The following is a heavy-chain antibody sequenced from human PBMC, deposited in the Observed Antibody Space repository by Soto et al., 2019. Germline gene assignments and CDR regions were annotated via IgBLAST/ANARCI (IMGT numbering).Heavy chain of an antibody. CDR2: IHYSGST. CDR1: GGSISSSNW. Sequence: PSETLSLTCAVSGGSISSSNWCRWIRQPPGKGLEWIGYIHYSGSTNYHPSLKSRVPISGDTPKKQFSLRATSVAAAATVVYYCTRGQEGLVSTHWDQGTLVTVSS. D-gene: IGHD5-12*01. J-gene: IGHJ4*02. V-gene: IGHV4-61*05. CDR3: TRGQEGLVSTH.